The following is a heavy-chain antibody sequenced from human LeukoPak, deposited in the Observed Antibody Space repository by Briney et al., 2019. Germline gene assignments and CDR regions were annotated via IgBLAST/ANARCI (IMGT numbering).Heavy chain of an antibody. CDR2: INPNSGGT. V-gene: IGHV1-2*02. CDR1: GCTFTGYY. CDR3: ASGPRITLVRGGQWYFYMDV. Sequence: ASVKVSCKASGCTFTGYYMHWVRQAPGQGLEWMGWINPNSGGTNYAQKFQGRVTMTRDTSISTAYMELSRLRSDDTAVYYCASGPRITLVRGGQWYFYMDVWGKGTTVTVPS. J-gene: IGHJ6*03. D-gene: IGHD3-10*01.